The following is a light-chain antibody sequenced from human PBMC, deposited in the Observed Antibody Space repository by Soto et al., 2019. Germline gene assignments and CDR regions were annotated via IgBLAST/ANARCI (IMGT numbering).Light chain of an antibody. J-gene: IGKJ1*01. Sequence: EIVMTQSPYTLYVSPGEGATLSCRASQSVRTKLAWYQQKAGQAPRLLIYGASNRATGIPARFSGSGSGTDFTLTISSLEPEDFALYYCQQRFNWPPTFGQGTKVDIK. CDR1: QSVRTK. CDR3: QQRFNWPPT. V-gene: IGKV3-11*01. CDR2: GAS.